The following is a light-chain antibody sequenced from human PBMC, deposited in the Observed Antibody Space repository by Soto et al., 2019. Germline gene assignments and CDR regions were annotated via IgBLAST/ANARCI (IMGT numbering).Light chain of an antibody. Sequence: AIQLTQSPSSLSASVGDRVTITCRASQGLSRALAWYQQKPGKAPKLLIYDASTLESGVPSKFSGSESGTDFTLAISSLQPEDFATYYCQQFSAYPFTFGPGTKVDIK. CDR3: QQFSAYPFT. J-gene: IGKJ3*01. CDR1: QGLSRA. V-gene: IGKV1-13*02. CDR2: DAS.